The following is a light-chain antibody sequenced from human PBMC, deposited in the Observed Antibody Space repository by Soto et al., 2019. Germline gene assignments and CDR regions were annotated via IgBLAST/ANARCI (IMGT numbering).Light chain of an antibody. CDR1: QDVSNY. J-gene: IGKJ3*01. CDR3: QQYDDLVS. V-gene: IGKV1-33*01. Sequence: DIQMTQSPSSLSASVGDRVTITCQASQDVSNYLNWYQQKPGKAPKLLIYDASNLQTGVPSRFSVSGSGTDFAFTIHSLQPEDIGTYYCQQYDDLVSFGPGTKVDIK. CDR2: DAS.